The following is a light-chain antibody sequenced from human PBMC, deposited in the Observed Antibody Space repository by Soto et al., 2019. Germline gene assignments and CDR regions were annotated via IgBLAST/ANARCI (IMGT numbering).Light chain of an antibody. CDR2: GNN. Sequence: QAVVTQPPSVSGAPGQRVTISCTGRSSNIGAGYDLHWYQQLPGTAPKLLIYGNNNRPSGVPDRFSASKSGTSASLAITGLQAEDEGDYYCQSYDSSLSGPVFGGGTQLTVL. CDR1: SSNIGAGYD. CDR3: QSYDSSLSGPV. V-gene: IGLV1-40*01. J-gene: IGLJ3*02.